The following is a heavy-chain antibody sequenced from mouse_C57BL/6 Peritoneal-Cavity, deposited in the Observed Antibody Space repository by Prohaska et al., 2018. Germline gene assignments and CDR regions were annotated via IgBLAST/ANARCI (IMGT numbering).Heavy chain of an antibody. CDR1: GFSLTSYG. CDR2: IWSDGST. Sequence: GLVAPSQSLSITCTVSGFSLTSYGVHWVRQPPGKGLEWLVVIWSDGSTTYNSALKSRLSISKDNSKSQVFLKMNGLQTDDTAMYYCARHYYGSSYWYFDVWGTGTTVTVSS. J-gene: IGHJ1*03. CDR3: ARHYYGSSYWYFDV. D-gene: IGHD1-1*01. V-gene: IGHV2-6-1*01.